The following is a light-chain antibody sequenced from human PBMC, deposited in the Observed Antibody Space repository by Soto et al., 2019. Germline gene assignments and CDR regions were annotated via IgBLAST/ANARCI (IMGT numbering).Light chain of an antibody. CDR2: EVS. J-gene: IGLJ2*01. CDR1: SSDVGGYNH. Sequence: QSALTQPASVSGSPGQSITISCTGTSSDVGGYNHVAWYQQYPGKAPKLIIFEVSDRPSGISNRFSGSKSANTASLSISGLQAEDEADYYCSSYTSDFTLIFGGGTKLTVL. CDR3: SSYTSDFTLI. V-gene: IGLV2-14*01.